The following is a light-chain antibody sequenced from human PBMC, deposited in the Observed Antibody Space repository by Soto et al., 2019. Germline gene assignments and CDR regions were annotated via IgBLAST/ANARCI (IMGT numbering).Light chain of an antibody. CDR3: QHRTNWSIS. Sequence: EIVMTQSAATLSVFPGERATLSCRASQSVRSNLAWYQQKPGQAPRLLIYDASNRATGIPARFSGSGSGTEFTLTISSLEPEDFAVYYCQHRTNWSISFGQGTRLEIK. CDR2: DAS. V-gene: IGKV3-11*01. CDR1: QSVRSN. J-gene: IGKJ5*01.